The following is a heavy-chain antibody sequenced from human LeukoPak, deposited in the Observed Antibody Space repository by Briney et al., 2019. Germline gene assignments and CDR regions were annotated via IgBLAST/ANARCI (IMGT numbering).Heavy chain of an antibody. Sequence: GMSLRLSCAASGFTLTSYGIHWVRQAPGKGLEWVAVRWSDGTNQYNKDSVKGRFTISGDNSKNTLYLQMNSLRAEDTAVYYCAKDMRLRYLVPNAFDIWGQGTMVTVSS. J-gene: IGHJ3*02. CDR1: GFTLTSYG. D-gene: IGHD3-9*01. CDR2: RWSDGTNQ. V-gene: IGHV3-33*03. CDR3: AKDMRLRYLVPNAFDI.